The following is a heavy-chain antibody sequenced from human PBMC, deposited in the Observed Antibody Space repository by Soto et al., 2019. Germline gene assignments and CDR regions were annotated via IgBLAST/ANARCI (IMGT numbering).Heavy chain of an antibody. J-gene: IGHJ4*02. CDR3: ARLPGRGSSYSRNDY. CDR2: INHSGST. CDR1: VGSFSGYY. Sequence: PSETLSLTCSVYVGSFSGYYWSWIRQPSGKGLEWIGEINHSGSTNYNPSLKSRVTISVDTSKNQFSLKLSSVTAADTAVYYCARLPGRGSSYSRNDYWGQGTLVTVSS. V-gene: IGHV4-34*01. D-gene: IGHD6-13*01.